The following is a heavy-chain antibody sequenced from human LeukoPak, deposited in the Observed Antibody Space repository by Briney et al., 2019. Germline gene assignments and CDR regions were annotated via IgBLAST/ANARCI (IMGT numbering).Heavy chain of an antibody. CDR3: ASGARFSAYYTYFDY. J-gene: IGHJ4*02. V-gene: IGHV4-34*01. D-gene: IGHD3-22*01. CDR2: INHSGST. Sequence: SETLSLTCAVYGGSFSGYYWSWIRQPPGKGLEWIGEINHSGSTNYNPSLKSRVTISVDTSKNQFSLKLSSVTAADTAVYYCASGARFSAYYTYFDYWGQGTLVTVSS. CDR1: GGSFSGYY.